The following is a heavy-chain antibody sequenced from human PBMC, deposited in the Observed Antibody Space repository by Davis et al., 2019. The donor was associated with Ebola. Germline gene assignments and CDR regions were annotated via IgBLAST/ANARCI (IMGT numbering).Heavy chain of an antibody. Sequence: PGGSLRLSCAASGFTFSSYWMHWVRQAPGKGLEWVALIWYDGSNKYYADSVKGRFTISRDNAKSTLYLQMNSLTAEDTAVYYCVRTTYGAPEYWGQGTLVTVSS. CDR3: VRTTYGAPEY. CDR2: IWYDGSNK. D-gene: IGHD4-17*01. V-gene: IGHV3-33*08. J-gene: IGHJ4*02. CDR1: GFTFSSYW.